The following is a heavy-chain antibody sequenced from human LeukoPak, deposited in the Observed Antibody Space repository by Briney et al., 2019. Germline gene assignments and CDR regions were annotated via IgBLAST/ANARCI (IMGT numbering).Heavy chain of an antibody. CDR1: GFTFSSYW. V-gene: IGHV3-7*01. CDR2: IKQDGSEK. Sequence: GGSLRLSCAASGFTFSSYWMSWVHQAPGKGLAWVANIKQDGSEKYYVDSVKGRFTISRDNAKNSLYLQMNSLRAEDTAVYYCAREAYNWNIDVFDIWGQGTMVTVSS. D-gene: IGHD1/OR15-1a*01. J-gene: IGHJ3*02. CDR3: AREAYNWNIDVFDI.